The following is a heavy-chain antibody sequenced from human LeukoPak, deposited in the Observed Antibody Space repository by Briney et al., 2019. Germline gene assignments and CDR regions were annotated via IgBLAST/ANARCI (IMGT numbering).Heavy chain of an antibody. CDR3: SRGHGGLMSFDY. Sequence: ASVKVSCKSSGYTFTSYDFNWVRQATGQGREWMGWMNPNSGNTGYAQKFQGRVIITRNTSISTAYMELRSLRSGDTAVYYCSRGHGGLMSFDYWGQGTLVTVSS. CDR1: GYTFTSYD. D-gene: IGHD4-23*01. CDR2: MNPNSGNT. V-gene: IGHV1-8*03. J-gene: IGHJ4*02.